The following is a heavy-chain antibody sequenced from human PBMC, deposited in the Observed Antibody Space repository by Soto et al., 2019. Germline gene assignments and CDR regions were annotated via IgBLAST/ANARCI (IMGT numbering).Heavy chain of an antibody. D-gene: IGHD2-2*02. CDR3: ARHDCSSTRCYNFGMDV. V-gene: IGHV5-10-1*01. CDR1: GYSFTNYW. CDR2: IDPSDSYI. Sequence: PGESLKISCKGSGYSFTNYWISWVRQMPGKGLEGMGRIDPSDSYIKYSPSFQGHVTISADNSISTAYLQWSSLKASDTAMYYCARHDCSSTRCYNFGMDVWGQGTTVTVSS. J-gene: IGHJ6*02.